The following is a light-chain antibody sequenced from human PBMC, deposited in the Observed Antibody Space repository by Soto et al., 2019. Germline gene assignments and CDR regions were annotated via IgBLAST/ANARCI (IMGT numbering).Light chain of an antibody. CDR1: QRVTNN. Sequence: ETVLTQSPATLSLSPGETATLSCRASQRVTNNLAWYQWKLGQPPRLLIYGASTRATGIPVRFRGSGSGTDFTLPISSLQSEDSAVYYCQQHHNWPWTFGQGTRVQL. V-gene: IGKV3-15*01. CDR2: GAS. J-gene: IGKJ1*01. CDR3: QQHHNWPWT.